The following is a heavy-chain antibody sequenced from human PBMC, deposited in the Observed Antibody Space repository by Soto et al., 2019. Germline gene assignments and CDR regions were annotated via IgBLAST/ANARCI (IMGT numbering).Heavy chain of an antibody. D-gene: IGHD4-17*01. CDR1: GGSFIGYY. V-gene: IGHV4-34*01. Sequence: SETLSLTCAVYGGSFIGYYWSWIRQPPGKGLEWIGEINHSGSTNYNPSLKSRVTISVDTSKNQFSLKLSSVTAADTAVYYCARGFRDYGGNCYFDYWGQGTLVTVSS. CDR2: INHSGST. J-gene: IGHJ4*02. CDR3: ARGFRDYGGNCYFDY.